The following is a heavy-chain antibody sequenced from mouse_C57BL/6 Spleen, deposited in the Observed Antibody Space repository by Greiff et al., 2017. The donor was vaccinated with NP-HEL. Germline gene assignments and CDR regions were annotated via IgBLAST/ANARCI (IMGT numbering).Heavy chain of an antibody. D-gene: IGHD2-5*01. Sequence: DVMLVESGGGLVQPGGSLKLSCAASGFTFSDYYMYWVRQTPEKRLEWVAYISNGGGSTYYPDTVKGRFTISRDNAKNTLYLQMSRLKSEDTAMYYCARPYSNHWYFDVWGTGTTVTVSS. V-gene: IGHV5-12*01. CDR3: ARPYSNHWYFDV. CDR1: GFTFSDYY. J-gene: IGHJ1*03. CDR2: ISNGGGST.